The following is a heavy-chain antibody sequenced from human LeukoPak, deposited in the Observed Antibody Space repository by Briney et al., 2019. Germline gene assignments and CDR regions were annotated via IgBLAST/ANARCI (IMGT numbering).Heavy chain of an antibody. J-gene: IGHJ4*02. D-gene: IGHD1-26*01. CDR2: ISSSSSAI. CDR3: TRDPGLMGATSFGY. V-gene: IGHV3-48*01. Sequence: GGSLRLSCVASGFTFRRYSLNWVRQAPGKGLEWVSYISSSSSAIYYADSVKGRFTISRDNAKNSLYLQMNSLRVEDTAVYYCTRDPGLMGATSFGYWGQGTLVSVSS. CDR1: GFTFRRYS.